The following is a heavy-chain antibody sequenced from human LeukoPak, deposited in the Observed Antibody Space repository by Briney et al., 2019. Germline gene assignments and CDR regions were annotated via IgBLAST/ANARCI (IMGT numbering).Heavy chain of an antibody. CDR2: ISGSGGST. CDR1: GFTFSSYA. Sequence: TGGSPRLSCAASGFTFSSYAMSWVRQAPGKGLEWVSAISGSGGSTYYADSVKGRFTISRDNSKNTLYLQMNSLRAEDTAVYYCAKAFYYYDSSGSYWGQGTLVTVSS. D-gene: IGHD3-22*01. J-gene: IGHJ4*02. V-gene: IGHV3-23*01. CDR3: AKAFYYYDSSGSY.